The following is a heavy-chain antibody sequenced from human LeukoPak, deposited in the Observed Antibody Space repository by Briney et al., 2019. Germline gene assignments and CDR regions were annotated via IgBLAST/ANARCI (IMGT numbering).Heavy chain of an antibody. D-gene: IGHD4-23*01. J-gene: IGHJ4*02. V-gene: IGHV3-9*01. Sequence: PGGSLRLSCAASGFTFDDYAMHWVRQAPGKGLEWVSGISWNSGSIGYADSVKGRFTISRDNAKNSLYLQMNSLRAEDTALYYCAKDGSLYGGNSEADYWGQGTLVIVSS. CDR2: ISWNSGSI. CDR3: AKDGSLYGGNSEADY. CDR1: GFTFDDYA.